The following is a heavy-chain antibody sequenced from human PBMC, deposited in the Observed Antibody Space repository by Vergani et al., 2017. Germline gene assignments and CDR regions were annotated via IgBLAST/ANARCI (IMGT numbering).Heavy chain of an antibody. CDR1: GGSFSGYY. V-gene: IGHV4-34*01. J-gene: IGHJ2*01. CDR3: ARVGHLVAVTGEGPSLDL. CDR2: INDSGGT. Sequence: QVQLQQWGAGLLKPSETLSLTCAVYGGSFSGYYWNWIRQPPGKGLEWIGEINDSGGTNYNPSLRSRLTISVDTSKNQFSLRLNSVTAADTAVYYCARVGHLVAVTGEGPSLDLWGRGTLVTVSS. D-gene: IGHD2-21*02.